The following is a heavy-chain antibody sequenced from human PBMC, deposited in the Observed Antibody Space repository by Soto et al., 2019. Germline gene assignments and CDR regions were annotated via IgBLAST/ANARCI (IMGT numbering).Heavy chain of an antibody. CDR2: IWYDGSNK. J-gene: IGHJ5*02. CDR3: ARDPLRFLEWSIGYFDP. D-gene: IGHD3-3*01. Sequence: GGSLRLSCAASGFTFSSYGMHWVRQAPGKGLEWVAVIWYDGSNKYYADSVKGRFTISRDNSKNTLYLQMNSLRAEDTAVYYCARDPLRFLEWSIGYFDPWGQGTLVTVSS. V-gene: IGHV3-33*01. CDR1: GFTFSSYG.